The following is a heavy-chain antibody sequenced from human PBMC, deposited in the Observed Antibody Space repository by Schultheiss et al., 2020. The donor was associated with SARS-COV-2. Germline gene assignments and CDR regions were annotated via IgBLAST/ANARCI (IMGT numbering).Heavy chain of an antibody. Sequence: SETLSLTCAVYGGSFSGYYWSWIRQPPGKGLEWIGEINHSGSTNYNPSLKSRVTISVDTSKNQFSLKLSSVTAADTAVYYCARDIHAFDIWGQGTTVTVSS. J-gene: IGHJ3*02. CDR2: INHSGST. CDR3: ARDIHAFDI. V-gene: IGHV4-34*01. CDR1: GGSFSGYY.